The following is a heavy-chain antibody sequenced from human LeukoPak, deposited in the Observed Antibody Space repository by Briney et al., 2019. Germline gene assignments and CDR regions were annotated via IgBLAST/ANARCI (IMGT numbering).Heavy chain of an antibody. D-gene: IGHD3-9*01. J-gene: IGHJ4*02. CDR1: GFTFSSSA. Sequence: GGSLRLSCAASGFTFSSSAMRWVRQAPGKGLEWVSSISSSGGSTHYADSVKGRFAVSRDNSKNTLYLQMNSLRAEDTALYFCARKDVLTGYYDNGGQGTLVTVSS. CDR2: ISSSGGST. V-gene: IGHV3-23*01. CDR3: ARKDVLTGYYDN.